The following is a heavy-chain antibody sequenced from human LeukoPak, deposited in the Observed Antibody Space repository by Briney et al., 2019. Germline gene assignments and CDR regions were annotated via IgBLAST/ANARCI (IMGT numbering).Heavy chain of an antibody. CDR3: AKAGVRYFDSSGLYAFDF. Sequence: SSETLSLTCAVSGGSISSSSYYWAWIRQPPGTGLEWIGTIYYSGSTYHNPSLKSRVTMSVDTSRNQFSLKLSSVDAADTAVYYCAKAGVRYFDSSGLYAFDFWGQGTTVTVSS. V-gene: IGHV4-39*01. J-gene: IGHJ3*01. D-gene: IGHD3-22*01. CDR1: GGSISSSSYY. CDR2: IYYSGST.